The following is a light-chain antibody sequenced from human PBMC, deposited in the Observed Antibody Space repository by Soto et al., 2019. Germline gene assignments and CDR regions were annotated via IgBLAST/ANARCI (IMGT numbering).Light chain of an antibody. V-gene: IGKV3-11*01. J-gene: IGKJ5*01. Sequence: ELVLTQYPAALSLSPGERYTLSCMASQSVSSYLAWYQQTPGQAHRLLIYDAYNRATGIPARFSGSGSGTDFTLTISSLEPEDFAVYYCQQRSNWPITVGQGTRLEIK. CDR1: QSVSSY. CDR3: QQRSNWPIT. CDR2: DAY.